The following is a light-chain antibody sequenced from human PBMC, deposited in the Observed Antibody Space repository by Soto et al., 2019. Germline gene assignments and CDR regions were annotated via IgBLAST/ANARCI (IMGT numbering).Light chain of an antibody. V-gene: IGKV3-20*01. J-gene: IGKJ4*01. Sequence: EIVLTQSPGTLSLSPGERATLSCRASQSVSSSYLAWYQQKPGQAPRQLIYGASSRATGIPDRFSGSGSGTDFTLTITGLEPEDCAVYYCQHYRTSFGGGTRVEIK. CDR1: QSVSSSY. CDR3: QHYRTS. CDR2: GAS.